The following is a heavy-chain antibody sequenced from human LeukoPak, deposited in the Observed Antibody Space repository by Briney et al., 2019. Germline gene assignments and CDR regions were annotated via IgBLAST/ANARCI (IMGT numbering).Heavy chain of an antibody. CDR1: GFTFSDSW. J-gene: IGHJ6*02. CDR2: MNQDGSEK. Sequence: GGSLRLSCAASGFTFSDSWMSWVRQAPGKGLEWVANMNQDGSEKDYVDSVKGRFTISRDNARDSLYLQMGSLRAEDTAVYYCATYTHWVAGDVWGQGTTVTVSS. V-gene: IGHV3-7*01. CDR3: ATYTHWVAGDV. D-gene: IGHD3-16*01.